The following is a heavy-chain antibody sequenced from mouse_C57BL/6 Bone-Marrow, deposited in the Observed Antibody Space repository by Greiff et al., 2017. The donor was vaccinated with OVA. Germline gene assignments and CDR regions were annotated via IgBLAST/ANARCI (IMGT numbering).Heavy chain of an antibody. J-gene: IGHJ4*01. Sequence: EVNVVESGGGLVQSGRSLRLSCATSGFTFSDFYMEWVRHAPGKGLEWIAASRNKANDYTTEYSASVKGRFIVSRDTSQSILYLQMNALRAEDTAIYYCARDGYYYAMDYWGQGTSVTVSS. CDR1: GFTFSDFY. V-gene: IGHV7-1*01. CDR2: SRNKANDYTT. CDR3: ARDGYYYAMDY.